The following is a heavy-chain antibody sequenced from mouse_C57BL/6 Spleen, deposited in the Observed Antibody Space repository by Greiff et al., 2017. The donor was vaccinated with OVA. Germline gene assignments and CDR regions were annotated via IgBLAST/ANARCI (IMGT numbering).Heavy chain of an antibody. CDR1: GFTFSSYG. J-gene: IGHJ4*01. Sequence: EVKLVESGGDLVKPGGSLKLSCAASGFTFSSYGMSWVRQTPDKRLEWVATISSGGSYTYYPDSVKGRFTISRDNAKNTLDLQMSSLKSEDTAMYYCARPDPGDAMDYWGQGTSVTVSS. CDR3: ARPDPGDAMDY. V-gene: IGHV5-6*02. CDR2: ISSGGSYT.